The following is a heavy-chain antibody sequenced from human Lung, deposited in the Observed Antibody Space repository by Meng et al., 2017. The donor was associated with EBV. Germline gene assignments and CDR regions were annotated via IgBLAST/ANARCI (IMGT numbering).Heavy chain of an antibody. D-gene: IGHD5-18*01. J-gene: IGHJ4*02. Sequence: LQGSGPVLVNPSQTLSLTCAVSSGSISSDTSSWNWIRQRPGKGLEWIGFVYRSGSTYYNPSLKSRVIISVDRSNNQFSLELNSVSAADTAVYYCARAKWGHSYGSEALYFDHWGPGTLVTVSS. CDR1: SGSISSDTSS. V-gene: IGHV4-30-2*01. CDR2: VYRSGST. CDR3: ARAKWGHSYGSEALYFDH.